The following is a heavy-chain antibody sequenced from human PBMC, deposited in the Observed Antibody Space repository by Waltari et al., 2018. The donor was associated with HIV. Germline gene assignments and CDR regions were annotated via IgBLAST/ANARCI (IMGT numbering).Heavy chain of an antibody. CDR3: ATNIVVAATGTFDY. CDR1: GLPLRSFV. J-gene: IGHJ4*02. V-gene: IGHV3-30*02. CDR2: IRYDGSKK. D-gene: IGHD2-15*01. Sequence: QVQLVESGGGVVQPGGSLRLSCTASGLPLRSFVKHWVRQAPGKGLEWVTFIRYDGSKKHYADSVKGRFTISRDNSDNTLYLEMNSLRTEDTAVYYCATNIVVAATGTFDYWGQGTRVIVTA.